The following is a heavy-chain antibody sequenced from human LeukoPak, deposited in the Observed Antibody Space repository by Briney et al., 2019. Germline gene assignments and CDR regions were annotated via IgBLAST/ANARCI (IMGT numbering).Heavy chain of an antibody. J-gene: IGHJ4*02. D-gene: IGHD4-17*01. Sequence: PGGSLRLSCAASGFAFSSYWMHWVRQAPGKGLVWVSRINSDGSSTSYADSVKGRFTISRDNAKNTLYLQMNSLRAEDTAVYYCASPTDYGDLAYFDYWGQGTLVTVSS. CDR2: INSDGSST. CDR3: ASPTDYGDLAYFDY. V-gene: IGHV3-74*01. CDR1: GFAFSSYW.